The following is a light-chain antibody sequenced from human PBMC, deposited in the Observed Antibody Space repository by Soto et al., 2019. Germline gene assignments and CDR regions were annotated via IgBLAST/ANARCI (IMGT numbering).Light chain of an antibody. CDR2: GAF. Sequence: EIVLTQSPGTLSLSPGERATLSCRASPSVTNFLAWYQQKPGQAPRLLIYGAFNRATGIPARFSGSGSGTEFTLTISSLQPDDFATYYCQQYNSYPITFGQGTRLEIK. J-gene: IGKJ5*01. V-gene: IGKV3D-15*01. CDR1: PSVTNF. CDR3: QQYNSYPIT.